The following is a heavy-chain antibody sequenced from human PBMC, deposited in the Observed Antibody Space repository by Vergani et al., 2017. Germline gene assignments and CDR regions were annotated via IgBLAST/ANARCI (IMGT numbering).Heavy chain of an antibody. V-gene: IGHV3-23*01. J-gene: IGHJ3*02. D-gene: IGHD6-19*01. CDR2: LSASDRRT. Sequence: EVQLLESGGNLVQPGGSLRLSCAASGFTFIMHSMSWVRQAPGTGLEWVTTLSASDRRTHYADSVKGRFTISRVDSKKTLFLHMNSLRTEDTAVYYSAKVCRSELAGTFCSFEIWGQGTMVTVSS. CDR1: GFTFIMHS. CDR3: AKVCRSELAGTFCSFEI.